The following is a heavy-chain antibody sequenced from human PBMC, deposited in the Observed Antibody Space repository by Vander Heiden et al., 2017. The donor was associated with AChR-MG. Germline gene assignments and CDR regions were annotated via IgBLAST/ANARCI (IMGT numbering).Heavy chain of an antibody. D-gene: IGHD2-15*01. V-gene: IGHV4-61*01. J-gene: IGHJ4*02. CDR2: IYYSGST. Sequence: QVQLQESGPGLVKPSETLSLTCTVSGGSVSSGSYYWSWIRQPPGKGLEWIGYIYYSGSTNYNPSLKSRVTISVDTSKNQFSLKLSSVTAADTAVYYCARFLVDGGYPPADDYWGQGTLVTVSS. CDR3: ARFLVDGGYPPADDY. CDR1: GGSVSSGSYY.